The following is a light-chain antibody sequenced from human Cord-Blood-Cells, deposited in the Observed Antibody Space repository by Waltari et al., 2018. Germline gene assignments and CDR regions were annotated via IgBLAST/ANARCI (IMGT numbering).Light chain of an antibody. V-gene: IGKV3-20*01. J-gene: IGKJ1*01. CDR3: QQYGSSPQT. CDR1: QSVSSSY. CDR2: GAS. Sequence: ERVLTQSPGTLSLSSGERATLSCRASQSVSSSYLAWYQQKPGQAPRLLIYGASSRATGIPDRFSGSGSGTDFTLTISRLEPEDFAVYYCQQYGSSPQTFGQGTKVEIK.